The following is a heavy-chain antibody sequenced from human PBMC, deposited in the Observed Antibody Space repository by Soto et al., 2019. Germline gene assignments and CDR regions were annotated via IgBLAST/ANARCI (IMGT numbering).Heavy chain of an antibody. D-gene: IGHD1-1*01. J-gene: IGHJ3*02. CDR1: GFTFSSYS. V-gene: IGHV3-48*04. Sequence: SLRLSCAASGFTFSSYSMNWVRQAPGKGLEWVSYISSSSSTIYYADSVKGRFTISRDNSNNIIYLQMNSLGPDDTAVYYCASWLEREHAYDIWGLGTMVTVSS. CDR3: ASWLEREHAYDI. CDR2: ISSSSSTI.